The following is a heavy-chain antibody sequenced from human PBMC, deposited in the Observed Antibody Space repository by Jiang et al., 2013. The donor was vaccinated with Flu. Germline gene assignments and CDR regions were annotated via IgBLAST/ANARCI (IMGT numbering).Heavy chain of an antibody. J-gene: IGHJ4*02. CDR3: ARHPKTRYGSGSYPDY. CDR1: GYSFTSYW. Sequence: VQLVESGAEVKKPGESLKISCKGSGYSFTSYWIGWVRQMPGKGLEWMGIIYPGDSDTRYSPSFQGQVTISADKSISTAYLQWSSLKASDTAMYYCARHPKTRYGSGSYPDYWGQGTLVTVSS. V-gene: IGHV5-51*01. CDR2: IYPGDSDT. D-gene: IGHD3-10*01.